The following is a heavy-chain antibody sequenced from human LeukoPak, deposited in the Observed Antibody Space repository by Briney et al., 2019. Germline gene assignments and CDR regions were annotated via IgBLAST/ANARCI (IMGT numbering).Heavy chain of an antibody. CDR2: IYYSGST. CDR3: ARLVSIAVAPSFDY. Sequence: SETLSLTCTVSGGSISSGSYYWGWIRQPPGKGLECIGIIYYSGSTYYNPSLKSRVTMSVDTSKNQFSLRLSSVTAADTAVYYCARLVSIAVAPSFDYWGQGTLVTVSS. CDR1: GGSISSGSYY. D-gene: IGHD6-19*01. J-gene: IGHJ4*02. V-gene: IGHV4-39*07.